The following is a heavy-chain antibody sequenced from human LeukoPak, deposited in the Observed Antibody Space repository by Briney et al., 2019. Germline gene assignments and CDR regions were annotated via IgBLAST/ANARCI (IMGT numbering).Heavy chain of an antibody. CDR2: ISSSSYI. Sequence: GGSLRLSCAASGFTFSSYSMNWVRQAPGKGLEWVSSISSSSYIYYADSVKGRFTISRDNAKNSLYLQMNSLRAEDTAVYYCARWPRSGYYVLDYWGQGTLVTVSS. J-gene: IGHJ4*02. CDR3: ARWPRSGYYVLDY. CDR1: GFTFSSYS. D-gene: IGHD3-22*01. V-gene: IGHV3-21*01.